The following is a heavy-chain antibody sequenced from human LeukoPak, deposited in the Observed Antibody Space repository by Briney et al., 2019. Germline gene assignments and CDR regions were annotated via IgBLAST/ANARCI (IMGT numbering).Heavy chain of an antibody. CDR1: GGSVSSDSYY. CDR2: IYNSGNT. D-gene: IGHD3-16*01. J-gene: IGHJ4*02. V-gene: IGHV4-61*01. CDR3: ARDRYALTFDY. Sequence: SETLSLTCTVSGGSVSSDSYYWSWIRQPPGKKLEWIGYIYNSGNTNYNPSLKSRVTMSVDTSKNQFSLKLSSVTAADTAVYCCARDRYALTFDYWGQGTLVTVPS.